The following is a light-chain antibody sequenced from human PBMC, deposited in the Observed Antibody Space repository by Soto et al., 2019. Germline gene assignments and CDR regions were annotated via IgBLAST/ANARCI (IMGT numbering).Light chain of an antibody. J-gene: IGKJ2*01. CDR1: QSINYY. CDR3: QQSFTTPYT. CDR2: TAA. V-gene: IGKV1-39*01. Sequence: DIQMTQSPSSLSASIGDRVIITCRASQSINYYLNWYQQQPGKAPKLLVSTAASLRSGVPSRFSGSASGTDVALTISSLQPEDFATYYCQQSFTTPYTFGQGTKLEI.